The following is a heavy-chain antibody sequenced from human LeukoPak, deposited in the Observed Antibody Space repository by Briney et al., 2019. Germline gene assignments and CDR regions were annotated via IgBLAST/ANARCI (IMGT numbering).Heavy chain of an antibody. V-gene: IGHV3-23*01. J-gene: IGHJ4*02. CDR1: GFTFSNYA. D-gene: IGHD3-3*01. CDR3: ARVIVDFWSGYPSFDY. Sequence: GGSLRLSCVASGFTFSNYAMSWVRQAPGKGLEWVSNVSGGGRSTYHIDSVKGRFTISRDNSENTLYLQMNSLRAEDTAVYYCARVIVDFWSGYPSFDYWGQGTLVTVSS. CDR2: VSGGGRST.